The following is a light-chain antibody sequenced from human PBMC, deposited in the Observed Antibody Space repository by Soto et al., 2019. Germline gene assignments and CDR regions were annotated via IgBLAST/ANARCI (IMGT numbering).Light chain of an antibody. J-gene: IGLJ1*01. V-gene: IGLV7-46*01. CDR3: LLYSGGYV. Sequence: QTVVTQEASLTVSPGGTVTLTCGSSTGDVATGHYAYWFQQKPGQAPRPLIYDTSNKFSWTPVRFSGSLRGGKAALTLSGAQPEDEAEYYCLLYSGGYVFGTGTKLTVL. CDR2: DTS. CDR1: TGDVATGHY.